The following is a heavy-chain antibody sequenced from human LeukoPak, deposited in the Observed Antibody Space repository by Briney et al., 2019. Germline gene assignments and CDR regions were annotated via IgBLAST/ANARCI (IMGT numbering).Heavy chain of an antibody. CDR3: ARLLDNDISGDPDTFDV. CDR1: GGSLSGHY. J-gene: IGHJ3*01. V-gene: IGHV4-59*11. D-gene: IGHD3-22*01. CDR2: VSYTGRT. Sequence: PSETLSLTCTVSGGSLSGHYWSWIRQPPGKRLEWIGHVSYTGRTKYNPSLQSRVTISIDTSKSQFSPKLTSVTSADTAVYSCARLLDNDISGDPDTFDVWGQGTTVIVSS.